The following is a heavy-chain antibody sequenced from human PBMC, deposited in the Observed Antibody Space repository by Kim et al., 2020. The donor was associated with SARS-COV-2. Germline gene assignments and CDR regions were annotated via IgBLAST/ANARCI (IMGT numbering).Heavy chain of an antibody. V-gene: IGHV3-11*05. CDR2: ISSSSSYT. CDR3: ARVGYDYVWGSYRDYYYYYGMDV. Sequence: GGSLRPSCAASGFTFSDYYMSWIRQAPGKGLEWVSYISSSSSYTNYADSVKGRFTISRDNATNSLYLQMNSLIAEDTAVYYCARVGYDYVWGSYRDYYYYYGMDVWGQGTTVTVSS. D-gene: IGHD3-16*02. J-gene: IGHJ6*02. CDR1: GFTFSDYY.